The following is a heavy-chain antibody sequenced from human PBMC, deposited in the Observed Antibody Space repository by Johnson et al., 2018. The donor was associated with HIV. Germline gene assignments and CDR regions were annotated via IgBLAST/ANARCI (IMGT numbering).Heavy chain of an antibody. D-gene: IGHD3-10*01. V-gene: IGHV3-13*01. J-gene: IGHJ3*02. Sequence: VQLVESGGGLVQPGGSLRLSCAASGFTFSSYDMHWVRQATGKGLEWVSAIGTAGDTYYPGSVKGRFTISRDNSKNTLYLQMNSLRAEDTAVYYCAKDPGWFGEPGDAFDIWGQGTMVTVSS. CDR3: AKDPGWFGEPGDAFDI. CDR2: IGTAGDT. CDR1: GFTFSSYD.